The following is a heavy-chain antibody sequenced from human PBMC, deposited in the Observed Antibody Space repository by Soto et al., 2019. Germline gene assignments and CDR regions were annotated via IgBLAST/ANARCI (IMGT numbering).Heavy chain of an antibody. Sequence: QVQLVQSGAEVKKPGASVKVSCKASGYTFTSYGISWVRQAPGQGLEWMGWISAYNGNTNYAQKLQGRGTMTTDTSTSTAYIELRSLRSDDTAVYYCARDADTYYDILTGYSSGEKRFDYWGQGTLVTVSS. J-gene: IGHJ4*02. D-gene: IGHD3-9*01. CDR2: ISAYNGNT. V-gene: IGHV1-18*01. CDR1: GYTFTSYG. CDR3: ARDADTYYDILTGYSSGEKRFDY.